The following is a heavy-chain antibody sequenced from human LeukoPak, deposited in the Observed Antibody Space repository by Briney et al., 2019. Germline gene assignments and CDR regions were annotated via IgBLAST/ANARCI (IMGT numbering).Heavy chain of an antibody. CDR1: GGSFSDYF. Sequence: SETLSLTCAVYGGSFSDYFWSWIRQPPGKGLEWIGEFTRFGRINYNPSLKSRITISVDTSKNHFSLQLSSVTAADTAVYFCAGIYRDYSDFDYWGQGTLVTVSS. D-gene: IGHD4-17*01. CDR2: FTRFGRI. V-gene: IGHV4-34*01. J-gene: IGHJ4*02. CDR3: AGIYRDYSDFDY.